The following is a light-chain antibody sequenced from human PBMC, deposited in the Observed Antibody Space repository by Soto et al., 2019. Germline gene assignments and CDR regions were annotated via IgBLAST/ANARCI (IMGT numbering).Light chain of an antibody. CDR3: FSYAGEXVYV. J-gene: IGLJ1*01. V-gene: IGLV2-23*02. Sequence: QSSLTQPASVSGSPRQSITISCTGTNSDVGSYNLVSWFQQHPGKAPKLVIYEVTKRPSGVSDRFSGSKSGNTASLTISGLQAEDEADYYCFSYAGEXVYVLGTGTKVXV. CDR1: NSDVGSYNL. CDR2: EVT.